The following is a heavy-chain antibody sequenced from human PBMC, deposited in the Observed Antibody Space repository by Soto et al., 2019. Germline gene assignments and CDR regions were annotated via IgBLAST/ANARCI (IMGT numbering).Heavy chain of an antibody. Sequence: SETLSLTCTVSGGSIGSYHWSWVRQPPGKGLEWIASVYYTGTTNYNPSLGSRVTISIDAPENQISLKLTSVAAADTAFYYCARDTVLTGMFDLWGQGTLVTVSS. V-gene: IGHV4-59*01. J-gene: IGHJ5*02. CDR1: GGSIGSYH. D-gene: IGHD4-17*01. CDR2: VYYTGTT. CDR3: ARDTVLTGMFDL.